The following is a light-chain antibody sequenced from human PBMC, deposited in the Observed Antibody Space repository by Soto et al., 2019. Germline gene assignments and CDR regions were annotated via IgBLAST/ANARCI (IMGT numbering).Light chain of an antibody. CDR2: AAS. CDR1: QSITNY. J-gene: IGKJ2*01. CDR3: QQKYNNPRT. V-gene: IGKV1-39*01. Sequence: DIQITQSRSSPSASVGDRVTITCRASQSITNYLNWYQQKQGKAPKIMIYAASSLQSGVPSRFSGSGSGTDGSITISGLETEDVATYDCQQKYNNPRTFGQGTKVDIK.